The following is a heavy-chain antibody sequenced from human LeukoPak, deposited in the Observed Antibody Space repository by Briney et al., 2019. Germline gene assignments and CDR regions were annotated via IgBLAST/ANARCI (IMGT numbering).Heavy chain of an antibody. CDR3: AKDLTDVLLWFGGFDY. CDR1: GFTFSSYG. J-gene: IGHJ4*02. D-gene: IGHD3-10*01. CDR2: ISYDGSNK. Sequence: GGSLRLSCAASGFTFSSYGMHWVRQAPGKGLEWVAVISYDGSNKYYADSVKGRLTISRDNSKNTLCLQMNSLRAEDTAVYYCAKDLTDVLLWFGGFDYWGQGTLVTVSS. V-gene: IGHV3-30*18.